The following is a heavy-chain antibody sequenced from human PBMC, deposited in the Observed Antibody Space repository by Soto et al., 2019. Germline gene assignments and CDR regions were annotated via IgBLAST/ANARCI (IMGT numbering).Heavy chain of an antibody. D-gene: IGHD3-3*01. Sequence: PSETLSLTCTVNGGSFIGYYWNWVRQSPGKGLEWIGEINHSGNTNYNPSLKSRVTISVDASKNHFSLKVHSVTAADTAVYYCARDAKSYYYDTTKYYFDSWGQGTLVTVSS. CDR2: INHSGNT. V-gene: IGHV4-34*01. CDR1: GGSFIGYY. CDR3: ARDAKSYYYDTTKYYFDS. J-gene: IGHJ4*02.